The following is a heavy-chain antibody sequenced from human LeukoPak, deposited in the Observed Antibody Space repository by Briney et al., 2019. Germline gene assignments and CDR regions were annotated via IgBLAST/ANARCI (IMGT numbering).Heavy chain of an antibody. D-gene: IGHD3-22*01. CDR2: IYYSGRT. CDR1: GDSFSRSDSY. V-gene: IGHV4-39*01. Sequence: PSETLSLTCSVSGDSFSRSDSYWDWIRQPPGTGLEWIGTIYYSGRTYYSPSLKSRVTMSVDPSSNQFSLNLRSVTAADTALYYCARRRYYDGSGYLEWGQGTLLSVSS. J-gene: IGHJ1*01. CDR3: ARRRYYDGSGYLE.